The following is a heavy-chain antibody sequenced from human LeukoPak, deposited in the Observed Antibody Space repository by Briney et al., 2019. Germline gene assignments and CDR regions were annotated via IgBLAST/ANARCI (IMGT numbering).Heavy chain of an antibody. CDR2: IYSGGSP. Sequence: PGRSLRLSCAASGFTVRSSYMSWVRRAPGKGLEWVSVIYSGGSPDYADSAKGRFTISSDNSKNTLYLQMNSLRVEDTAVYYCARDGADNSGYYFGSLWGQGTMVTVSS. CDR3: ARDGADNSGYYFGSL. D-gene: IGHD3-22*01. J-gene: IGHJ3*01. V-gene: IGHV3-53*01. CDR1: GFTVRSSY.